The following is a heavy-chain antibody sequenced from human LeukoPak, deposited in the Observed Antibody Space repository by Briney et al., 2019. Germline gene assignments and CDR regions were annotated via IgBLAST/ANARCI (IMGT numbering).Heavy chain of an antibody. D-gene: IGHD3-22*01. Sequence: ASVKVSCKPSGYTFTGFYVHWVRQAPGQGLEWMGWINGNSGGTKYAQKFQGRVTMTRDTSIGTAYMELSRLRSDDTAVYYCAREGYYDSSGYPHVFDYWGQGTLVTVSS. J-gene: IGHJ4*02. V-gene: IGHV1-2*02. CDR1: GYTFTGFY. CDR2: INGNSGGT. CDR3: AREGYYDSSGYPHVFDY.